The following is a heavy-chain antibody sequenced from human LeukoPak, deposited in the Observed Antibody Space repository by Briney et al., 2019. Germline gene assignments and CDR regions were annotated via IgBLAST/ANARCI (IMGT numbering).Heavy chain of an antibody. D-gene: IGHD3-10*01. CDR1: GFSFSSHW. CDR3: ARGITIINTCYYYLDV. J-gene: IGHJ6*03. CDR2: IKPDGSET. V-gene: IGHV3-7*01. Sequence: GESLRLSCAVSGFSFSSHWMSWVRQPQAKGMEWVGNIKPDGSETSYVNSVEGRFTISTDDATSSLYLQMNSLRAEDTAVYYCARGITIINTCYYYLDVWGKGTTVTVSS.